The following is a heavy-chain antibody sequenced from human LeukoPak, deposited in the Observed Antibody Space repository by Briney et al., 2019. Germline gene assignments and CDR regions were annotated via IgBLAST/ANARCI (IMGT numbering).Heavy chain of an antibody. CDR3: ARGYCSGGSCYNLDY. J-gene: IGHJ4*02. V-gene: IGHV3-48*01. Sequence: GGSLRLSCAASGFSFSSYTMNWVRQAPGKGLEWTSYISSGSSTTYYAGSVNGRFTISRDNAKNSLYLQMNSLRAEDTAVYYCARGYCSGGSCYNLDYWGQGTLVTVSS. CDR2: ISSGSSTT. CDR1: GFSFSSYT. D-gene: IGHD2-15*01.